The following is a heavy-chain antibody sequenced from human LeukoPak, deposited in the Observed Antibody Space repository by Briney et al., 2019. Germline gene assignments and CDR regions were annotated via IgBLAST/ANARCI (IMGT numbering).Heavy chain of an antibody. CDR2: INPTDGTT. CDR1: GYTFTSYH. D-gene: IGHD6-13*01. V-gene: IGHV1-46*01. J-gene: IGHJ5*02. Sequence: ASVKVSCKASGYTFTSYHMHWVRRAPGQGLEWMGVINPTDGTTSYAQKFQGRVTMTGDTSTTTVYMELSRLISDDTAVYYCARDLDPTEAADPNWFDPWGQGTLVTVSS. CDR3: ARDLDPTEAADPNWFDP.